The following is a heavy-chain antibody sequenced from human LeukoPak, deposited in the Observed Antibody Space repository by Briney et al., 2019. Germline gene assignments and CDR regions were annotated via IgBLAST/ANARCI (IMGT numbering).Heavy chain of an antibody. J-gene: IGHJ4*02. CDR2: IIPIFGTA. V-gene: IGHV1-69*05. CDR3: ARDLRGYYGSGSYFKFDY. Sequence: GASVKVSCKAPGYTFTSYYMHWVRQAPGQGLEWMGRIIPIFGTANYAQKFQGRVTITTDESTSTAYMGLSSLRSEDTAVYYCARDLRGYYGSGSYFKFDYWGQGTLVTVSS. CDR1: GYTFTSYY. D-gene: IGHD3-10*01.